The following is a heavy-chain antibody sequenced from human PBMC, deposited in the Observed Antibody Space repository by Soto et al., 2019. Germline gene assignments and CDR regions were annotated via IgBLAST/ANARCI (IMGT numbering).Heavy chain of an antibody. CDR2: IYSGGNT. D-gene: IGHD2-21*02. CDR3: ARSGGNYWFDP. V-gene: IGHV3-66*01. J-gene: IGHJ5*02. CDR1: GFTVSRNY. Sequence: EVPLVESGGGLVQPGGSLRLSCAASGFTVSRNYMTWVRQAPGKGLEWVSVIYSGGNTYYADSVKGRFTISRDNSKNTLYLQMNSLRAEDTAVYYCARSGGNYWFDPWGQGTLVTVSS.